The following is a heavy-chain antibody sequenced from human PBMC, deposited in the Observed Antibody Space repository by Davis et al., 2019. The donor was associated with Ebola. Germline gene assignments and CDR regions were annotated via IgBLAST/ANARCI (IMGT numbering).Heavy chain of an antibody. CDR3: ARALTSGSNSPY. CDR2: INSDGSRT. D-gene: IGHD1-26*01. J-gene: IGHJ4*02. V-gene: IGHV3-74*01. CDR1: GFTFSGYS. Sequence: GESLKISCAASGFTFSGYSMHWVRQAPGKGLVWVSRINSDGSRTTYADSVKGRFTISRDNAKNTLYLQLNSLRAEDTAVYYCARALTSGSNSPYWGQGTLVTVSS.